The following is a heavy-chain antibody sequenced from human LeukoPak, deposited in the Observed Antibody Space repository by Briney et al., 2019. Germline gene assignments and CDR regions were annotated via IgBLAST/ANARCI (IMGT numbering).Heavy chain of an antibody. Sequence: SETLSLTCTVSGGSISPYYWSWIRQPPGKGLEWIGYIYYTGTTNYNPSLKSRVTISVDTSKNQFSLQLKSVTAADTAVYYCARDLKINYNGGWYSFDYWGQGILVTVSS. CDR2: IYYTGTT. CDR1: GGSISPYY. D-gene: IGHD6-19*01. J-gene: IGHJ4*02. V-gene: IGHV4-59*01. CDR3: ARDLKINYNGGWYSFDY.